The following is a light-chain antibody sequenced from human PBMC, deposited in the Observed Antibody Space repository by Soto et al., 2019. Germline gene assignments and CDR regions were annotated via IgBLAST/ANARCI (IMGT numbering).Light chain of an antibody. Sequence: QSALTQPASVSGSPGQSITISCTGTSSDVGNYNLVSWYQQYPGKAPKLMIYEGGKRPSGVSNRFSGSKSGNTASLTISGLQAEDEADYYCCAYAGRYTLVFGGGTKLTVL. CDR2: EGG. V-gene: IGLV2-23*01. J-gene: IGLJ3*02. CDR1: SSDVGNYNL. CDR3: CAYAGRYTLV.